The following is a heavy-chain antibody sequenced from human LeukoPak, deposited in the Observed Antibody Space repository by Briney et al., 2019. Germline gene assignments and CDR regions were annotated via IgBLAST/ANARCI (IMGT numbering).Heavy chain of an antibody. D-gene: IGHD3-10*02. CDR1: GFTVSSNY. CDR3: ARAAPCSGVVGYYYYMDV. Sequence: GGSLRLSCAASGFTVSSNYMSWVRQAPGKGLEWVSVIYSGGSTYYADSVKGRFTISRDNSKNTLYLQMNSLRAEDTAVYYCARAAPCSGVVGYYYYMDVWGKGTTVTVSS. J-gene: IGHJ6*03. V-gene: IGHV3-53*01. CDR2: IYSGGST.